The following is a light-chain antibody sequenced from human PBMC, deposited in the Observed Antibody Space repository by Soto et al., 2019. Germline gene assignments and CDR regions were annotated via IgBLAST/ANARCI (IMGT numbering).Light chain of an antibody. CDR2: GAS. CDR1: QSVSNNY. CDR3: QQYGSSPTWT. J-gene: IGKJ1*01. Sequence: EIVLTQSPGTLSLSPGERATLSCRASQSVSNNYLAWYQQKPGQAPRLLIYGASSRATGIPDRFTGSGSGTDFTLTISRLEPEDFAVFYCQQYGSSPTWTFGQGTKVES. V-gene: IGKV3-20*01.